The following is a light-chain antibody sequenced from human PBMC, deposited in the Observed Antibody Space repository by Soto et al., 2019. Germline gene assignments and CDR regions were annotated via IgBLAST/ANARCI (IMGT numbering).Light chain of an antibody. Sequence: QSALTQPRSVSGSPGQSVTISCTGTSSDVGGYDYVSWYQQHTGKAPKLMIFDVNKRPSGVPDRFSGSKSGNTAFLTISGLQAEDEADYSCFSYAGSRVFGGGTKLTVL. V-gene: IGLV2-11*01. CDR3: FSYAGSRV. CDR2: DVN. J-gene: IGLJ3*02. CDR1: SSDVGGYDY.